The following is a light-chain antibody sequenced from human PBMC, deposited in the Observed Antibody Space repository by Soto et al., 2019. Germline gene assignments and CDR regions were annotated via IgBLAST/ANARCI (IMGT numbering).Light chain of an antibody. CDR1: QSVSSY. J-gene: IGKJ5*01. Sequence: DIVLTQSPATLSLSPGERATLSCRASQSVSSYLACYQQKPGQAPRLLIYDASNMATGIPARFSGSGSGTDFTLTIRSLEPEDFAVYYCQQRSNWLPSTFGQGTRLESK. CDR3: QQRSNWLPST. CDR2: DAS. V-gene: IGKV3-11*01.